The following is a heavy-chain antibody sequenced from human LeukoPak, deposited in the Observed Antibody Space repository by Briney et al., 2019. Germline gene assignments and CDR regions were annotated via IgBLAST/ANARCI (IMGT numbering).Heavy chain of an antibody. V-gene: IGHV1-18*01. D-gene: IGHD6-13*01. Sequence: ASVKVSCKASGYTFTSYGISWVRQAPGQGLEWMGWISAYNGNTNYAQKLQGRVTMTTDTSTSTAYMELRSLRSDDTAVYYCARETIAAAGRLDFDYWGQGTLVTVSS. CDR1: GYTFTSYG. CDR3: ARETIAAAGRLDFDY. CDR2: ISAYNGNT. J-gene: IGHJ4*02.